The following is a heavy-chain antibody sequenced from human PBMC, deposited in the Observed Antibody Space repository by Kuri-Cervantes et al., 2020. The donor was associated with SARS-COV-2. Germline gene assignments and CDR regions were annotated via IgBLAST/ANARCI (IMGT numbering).Heavy chain of an antibody. V-gene: IGHV3-30*02. J-gene: IGHJ4*02. CDR3: ARSIVVVPAPFDY. Sequence: GESLKISCAASGFTFSTYAMHWVRQAPGKGLECVAFIWYDEDNKYYADSVKGRFTISRDNSKNTLYLQMNSLRAEDTAVYYCARSIVVVPAPFDYWGQGTLVTVSS. CDR2: IWYDEDNK. CDR1: GFTFSTYA. D-gene: IGHD2-2*01.